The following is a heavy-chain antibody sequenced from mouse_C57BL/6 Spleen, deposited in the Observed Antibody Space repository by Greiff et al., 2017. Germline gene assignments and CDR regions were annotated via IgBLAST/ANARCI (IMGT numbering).Heavy chain of an antibody. V-gene: IGHV1-54*01. CDR2: FNPGSGGT. CDR3: ARWGLTGNFDY. CDR1: GYAFTTYF. J-gene: IGHJ2*01. Sequence: VQLQESGAELVRPGTSVKVSCKASGYAFTTYFIEWVKQRPGQGLEWIGVFNPGSGGTNYNEKFKGKATLTADQTSSTAYMQLISLTSEVSAVYFCARWGLTGNFDYWGQGTTLTVSS. D-gene: IGHD4-1*01.